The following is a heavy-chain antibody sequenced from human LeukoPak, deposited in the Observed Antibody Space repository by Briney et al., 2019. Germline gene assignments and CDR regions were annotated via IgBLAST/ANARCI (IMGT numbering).Heavy chain of an antibody. V-gene: IGHV3-7*01. CDR3: ARGGYYYDSSGYYDY. Sequence: PGGSLRLSCAASGFIFSSYWMSWVRQAPGKGLEGVANIKQDGSEKYYVDSVKGRFTISRDNAKNPLYLQMNSLRAEDTAVYYCARGGYYYDSSGYYDYWGQGTLVTVSS. CDR1: GFIFSSYW. J-gene: IGHJ4*02. CDR2: IKQDGSEK. D-gene: IGHD3-22*01.